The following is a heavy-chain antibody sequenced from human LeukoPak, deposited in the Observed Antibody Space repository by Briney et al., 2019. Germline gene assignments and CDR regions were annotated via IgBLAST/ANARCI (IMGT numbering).Heavy chain of an antibody. CDR1: AYTFISYG. D-gene: IGHD4-23*01. CDR2: ISGYNGNT. J-gene: IGHJ4*02. V-gene: IGHV1-18*01. CDR3: ARSDYGGFGDY. Sequence: ASVKVSCKTSAYTFISYGISWVRQAPGQGLEWMGWISGYNGNTNYAQKLQGRVTMTTDTSTSTAYMELRSLRYDDTAVYYCARSDYGGFGDYWGQGTLVTVSS.